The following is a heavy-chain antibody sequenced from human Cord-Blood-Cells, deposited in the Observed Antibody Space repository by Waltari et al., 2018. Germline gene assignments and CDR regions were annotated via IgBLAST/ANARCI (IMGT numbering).Heavy chain of an antibody. V-gene: IGHV1-3*01. Sequence: QVQLVQSGAEVKKPGASVKVSCKASGYTFTSYAMHWVRQAPGQRLEWMGWINDGNGNTNYSQKLQGRVTITRDTSASTAYMELSSLRSEDTAVYYCARDLYYYVAVSYSVFDYWGQRTLVTVSS. CDR1: GYTFTSYA. CDR3: ARDLYYYVAVSYSVFDY. CDR2: INDGNGNT. D-gene: IGHD3-10*01. J-gene: IGHJ4*02.